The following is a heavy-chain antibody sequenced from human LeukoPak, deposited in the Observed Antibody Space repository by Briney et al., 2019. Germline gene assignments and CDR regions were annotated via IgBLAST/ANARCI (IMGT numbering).Heavy chain of an antibody. CDR3: ASSKTFGQSFGGY. V-gene: IGHV4-38-2*01. J-gene: IGHJ4*02. CDR2: IYHSGTT. CDR1: GNSISGGYY. D-gene: IGHD3-3*01. Sequence: PSETLSLTCAVSGNSISGGYYWGWIRQPPGKGLEWIGSIYHSGTTYYNSSLKSRVTISADTSRNHFSLKQSSVTAADTAVYYCASSKTFGQSFGGYWGRGTLVTVSS.